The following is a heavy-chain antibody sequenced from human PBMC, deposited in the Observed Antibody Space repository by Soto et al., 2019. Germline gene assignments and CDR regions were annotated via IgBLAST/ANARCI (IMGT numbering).Heavy chain of an antibody. CDR2: IDSEGSGT. V-gene: IGHV3-74*01. CDR1: GFSLRNNW. Sequence: GGSLRLSCAVSGFSLRNNWMHWVRQAPGKGLVWVSRIDSEGSGTSYADSVKGRFTISRDDAKNTVYLQMNSLRAEDTAVYYCATVFDFWGQGTQVTVS. J-gene: IGHJ4*02. CDR3: ATVFDF.